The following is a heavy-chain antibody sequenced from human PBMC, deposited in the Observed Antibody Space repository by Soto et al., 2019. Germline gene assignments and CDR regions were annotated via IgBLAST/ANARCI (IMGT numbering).Heavy chain of an antibody. J-gene: IGHJ6*02. D-gene: IGHD5-12*01. Sequence: ASVKVSCKASGYTFTGYYMHWVRQAPGQGLEWMGWINPNSGGTNYAQKFQGWVTMTRDTSISTAYMELSRLRSDDTAVYYCARDLTYIVATTGYYYYGMDVWGQGTTVTVS. CDR1: GYTFTGYY. CDR3: ARDLTYIVATTGYYYYGMDV. V-gene: IGHV1-2*04. CDR2: INPNSGGT.